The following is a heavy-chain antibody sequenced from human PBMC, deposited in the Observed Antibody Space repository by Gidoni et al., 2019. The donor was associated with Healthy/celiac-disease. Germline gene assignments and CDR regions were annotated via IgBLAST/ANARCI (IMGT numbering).Heavy chain of an antibody. Sequence: QVQLVESGGGVVQPGRSLRLSCEASGFTFSTYAMHWGLQAPGKGLEWVAVISDYGSNKDYADSVKGRFTISRDNSKNTLYLQMNSLRAEDTAVYYCARTTVDMRDYYYGMDVWGQGTTVTVSS. J-gene: IGHJ6*02. CDR3: ARTTVDMRDYYYGMDV. V-gene: IGHV3-30-3*01. CDR2: ISDYGSNK. D-gene: IGHD5-12*01. CDR1: GFTFSTYA.